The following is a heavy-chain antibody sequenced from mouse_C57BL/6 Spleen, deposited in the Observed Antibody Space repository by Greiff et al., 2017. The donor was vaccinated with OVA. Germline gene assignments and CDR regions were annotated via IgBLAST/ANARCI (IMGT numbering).Heavy chain of an antibody. V-gene: IGHV1-52*01. CDR2: IDPSDSAT. CDR3: ARYSMVTYAMDY. D-gene: IGHD2-2*01. CDR1: GYTFTSYW. J-gene: IGHJ4*01. Sequence: QVQLQQPGAELVRPGSSVKLSCKASGYTFTSYWMHWVKQRPIQGLEWIGNIDPSDSATHYNQKFKDKATLTVDKSSSTAYMQLSSLTSEDSAVYYCARYSMVTYAMDYWGQGTSVTVSS.